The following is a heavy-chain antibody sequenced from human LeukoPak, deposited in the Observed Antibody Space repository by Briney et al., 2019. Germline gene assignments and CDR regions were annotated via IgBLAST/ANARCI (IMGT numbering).Heavy chain of an antibody. CDR3: TRSGFGGGVHFDY. J-gene: IGHJ4*02. CDR2: IIPIFGTA. CDR1: GGTFSSYA. D-gene: IGHD3-16*01. V-gene: IGHV1-69*13. Sequence: SVKVSCKASGGTFSSYAISWVRQAPGQGLEWMGGIIPIFGTANYAQKFQGRVTITADESTSTAYMELSSLRSEDTAVYYCTRSGFGGGVHFDYWGQGTPVTVSS.